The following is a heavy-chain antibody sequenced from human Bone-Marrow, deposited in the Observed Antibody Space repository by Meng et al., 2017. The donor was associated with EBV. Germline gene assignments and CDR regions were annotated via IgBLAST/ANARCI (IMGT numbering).Heavy chain of an antibody. CDR3: ARDGDMPVAAD. CDR2: IKSESGGT. Sequence: QVQLVQSGAEVKKPGASVNVSCKTSGHTFSDYYIHWVRQAPRQGLEWMGRIKSESGGTHYAQTFQGRITMTRDTSISTAYMELTSLRSDDTAMYYCARDGDMPVAADWGQGTLVTVSS. V-gene: IGHV1-2*06. D-gene: IGHD6-19*01. J-gene: IGHJ4*02. CDR1: GHTFSDYY.